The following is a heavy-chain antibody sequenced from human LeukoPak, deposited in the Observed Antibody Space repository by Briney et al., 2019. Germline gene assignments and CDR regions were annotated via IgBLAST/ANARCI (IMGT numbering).Heavy chain of an antibody. CDR3: ATRRGET. Sequence: PGGSLRLSCAASGFTFSNAWMSWVRQTPGKGLEWVATIKQDGSEKYYVDSVKGRFTISRDNAKNSLYLQMNSLRDEDTAVYYCATRRGETWGQGTLVTVSS. V-gene: IGHV3-7*01. CDR1: GFTFSNAW. J-gene: IGHJ4*02. D-gene: IGHD3-10*01. CDR2: IKQDGSEK.